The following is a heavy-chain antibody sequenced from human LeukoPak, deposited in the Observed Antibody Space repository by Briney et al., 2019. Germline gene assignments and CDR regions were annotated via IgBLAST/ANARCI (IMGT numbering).Heavy chain of an antibody. CDR3: ARDLGGLLGSLDY. CDR2: IIPIFGTA. Sequence: ASVKVSCKASGGTFSSYAISWVRQAPGQGLEWMGRIIPIFGTANYAQKFQGRVTITTDESTSTAYMELSSLRSEDTAVYYCARDLGGLLGSLDYWGQGTLVTVSS. D-gene: IGHD2-21*01. J-gene: IGHJ4*02. V-gene: IGHV1-69*05. CDR1: GGTFSSYA.